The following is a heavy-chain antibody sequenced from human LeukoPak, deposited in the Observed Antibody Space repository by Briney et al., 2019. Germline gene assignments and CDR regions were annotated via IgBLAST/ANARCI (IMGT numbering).Heavy chain of an antibody. CDR2: IYHSGST. V-gene: IGHV4-4*02. D-gene: IGHD4-23*01. J-gene: IGHJ3*02. CDR1: GGSISSSNW. Sequence: SGTLSLTCAVSGGSISSSNWWSWVRQPPGKGLEWIGEIYHSGSTNYNPSLKSRVTISVDKSKNQFSLKLSSVTAADTAVYYCARHPDDYGGNILGFAIWGQATMVTVSS. CDR3: ARHPDDYGGNILGFAI.